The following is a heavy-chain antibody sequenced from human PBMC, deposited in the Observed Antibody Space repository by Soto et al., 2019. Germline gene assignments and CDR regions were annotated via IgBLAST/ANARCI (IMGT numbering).Heavy chain of an antibody. D-gene: IGHD4-17*01. CDR3: ARHYGDDDDAFDI. Sequence: GGSLRLSCAASGFTVSSNYMSWVRQAPGKGLEWVSVIYSGGSTYYADSVKGRCTISRDNSKNTPYLQMNSLRAEDTAVYYCARHYGDDDDAFDIWGQGTMVTVSS. CDR1: GFTVSSNY. CDR2: IYSGGST. V-gene: IGHV3-53*01. J-gene: IGHJ3*02.